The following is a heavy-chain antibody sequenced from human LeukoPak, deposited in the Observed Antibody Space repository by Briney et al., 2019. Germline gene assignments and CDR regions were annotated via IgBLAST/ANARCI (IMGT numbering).Heavy chain of an antibody. V-gene: IGHV1-46*01. CDR1: GYSFTRHH. CDR2: INPSDGGT. J-gene: IGHJ4*02. CDR3: PRVSSQSLDY. Sequence: ASVKVSCKASGYSFTRHHIHWVRQAPGQGLEWMGIINPSDGGTGYAQKFQGRVTMTRDTSTGTVYMEVSSLRSEDTAVYYCPRVSSQSLDYWGPGTPVTVSS.